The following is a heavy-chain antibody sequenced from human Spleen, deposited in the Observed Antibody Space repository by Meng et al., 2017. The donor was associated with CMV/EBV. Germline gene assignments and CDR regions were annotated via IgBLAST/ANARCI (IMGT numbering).Heavy chain of an antibody. Sequence: VQPPDPGPGLLNPSLTLSLTCTFSGGSISSGDYSWSLIRQPPGKGLEWIGYIYYSGSTYYNPSLKSRVTISVDTSKNQFSLKLSSVTAADTAVYYCAREKVGYFDLWGRGTLVTVSS. V-gene: IGHV4-30-4*08. CDR2: IYYSGST. CDR3: AREKVGYFDL. J-gene: IGHJ2*01. CDR1: GGSISSGDYS.